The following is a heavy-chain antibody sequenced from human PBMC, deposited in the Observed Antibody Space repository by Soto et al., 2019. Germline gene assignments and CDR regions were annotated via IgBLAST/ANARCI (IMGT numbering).Heavy chain of an antibody. Sequence: QVQLVESGGGLVKPGGSLRLSCAASGFTFSDYYMSWIRQAPGKGLEWVSYISSSGSTIYYADSVKGRFTISRDNAKNTLYLQMNSLRAEDKAVYYCAREKGSTYQLLFDAFDIWGQGTMVTVSS. CDR3: AREKGSTYQLLFDAFDI. D-gene: IGHD2-2*01. V-gene: IGHV3-11*01. CDR2: ISSSGSTI. CDR1: GFTFSDYY. J-gene: IGHJ3*02.